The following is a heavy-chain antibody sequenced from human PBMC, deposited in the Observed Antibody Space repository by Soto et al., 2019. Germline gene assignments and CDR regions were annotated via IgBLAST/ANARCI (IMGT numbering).Heavy chain of an antibody. CDR1: GYTFTSYD. J-gene: IGHJ3*02. CDR3: VITFGGVIAHDAFDI. V-gene: IGHV1-8*01. D-gene: IGHD3-16*02. Sequence: ASVKVSCKASGYTFTSYDINWVRQATGQGLEWMGWMNPNSGNTGYAQKFQGRVTMTRNTSISTAYMELSSLRSEGTAVYYCVITFGGVIAHDAFDIWGQGTIVTVSS. CDR2: MNPNSGNT.